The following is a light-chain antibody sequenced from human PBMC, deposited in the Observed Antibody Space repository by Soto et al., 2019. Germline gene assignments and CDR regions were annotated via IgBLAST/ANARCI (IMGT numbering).Light chain of an antibody. Sequence: AIQMTQSPSSLSASVGDRVIITCRASQGIRSDLDWYQQKPGKTPKLLIHLTSILQSGVPSRFSSSGSGTDFTLTISSLQPEDFATYYCLQHYNYPPTFGRGTKVDI. J-gene: IGKJ1*01. CDR3: LQHYNYPPT. CDR1: QGIRSD. V-gene: IGKV1-6*01. CDR2: LTS.